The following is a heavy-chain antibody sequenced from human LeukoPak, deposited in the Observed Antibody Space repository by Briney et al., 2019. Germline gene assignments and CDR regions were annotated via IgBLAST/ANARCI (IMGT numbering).Heavy chain of an antibody. J-gene: IGHJ4*02. D-gene: IGHD2-21*02. CDR3: ARVETNTVWAMDY. CDR2: IYNGGST. CDR1: GGSISRYY. Sequence: SETLSLTCTVSGGSISRYYWSWIRQPPGKGLEGIGYIYNGGSTNYNPSLKSRVTTSVDTSKNQFSLKLRSVAAADTAVYYCARVETNTVWAMDYWGQGTLVTVS. V-gene: IGHV4-59*08.